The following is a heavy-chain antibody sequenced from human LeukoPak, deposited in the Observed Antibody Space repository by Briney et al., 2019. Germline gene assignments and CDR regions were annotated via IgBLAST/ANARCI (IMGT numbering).Heavy chain of an antibody. CDR1: GGSISSSDYY. CDR2: IYYSGST. CDR3: ASGLYDYDDYLDY. V-gene: IGHV4-30-4*08. D-gene: IGHD4-17*01. J-gene: IGHJ4*02. Sequence: PSETLSLTCTVSGGSISSSDYYWSWIRQPPGKGLEWIGYIYYSGSTYYNPSLKSRVTISVDTSKNQFSLKLSSVTAADTAVYYCASGLYDYDDYLDYWGQGTLVTVSS.